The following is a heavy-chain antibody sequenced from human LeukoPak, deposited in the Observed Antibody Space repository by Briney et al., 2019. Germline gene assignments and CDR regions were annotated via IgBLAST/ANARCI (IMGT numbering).Heavy chain of an antibody. CDR2: ISGSGDST. J-gene: IGHJ4*02. D-gene: IGHD4-17*01. CDR1: GFTFSSYA. V-gene: IGHV3-23*01. CDR3: AKNVRWSTFDY. Sequence: GGSLRLSCAASGFTFSSYAMGWVRQAPGKGLEWVSAISGSGDSTYYADSVKGRFTISRDNSKNTLYLQMNSLRAEDTAVYYCAKNVRWSTFDYWGQGTLVTVSS.